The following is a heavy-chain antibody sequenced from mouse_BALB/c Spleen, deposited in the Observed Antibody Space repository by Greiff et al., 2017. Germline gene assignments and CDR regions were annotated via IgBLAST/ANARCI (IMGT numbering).Heavy chain of an antibody. D-gene: IGHD2-4*01. CDR3: ARGDYGGYYAMDY. V-gene: IGHV5-9-4*01. CDR2: ISSGGSYT. CDR1: GFTFSSYA. J-gene: IGHJ4*01. Sequence: EVHLVESGGGLVKPGGSLKLSCAASGFTFSSYAMSWVRQSPEKRLEWVAEISSGGSYTYYPDTVTGRFTISRDNAKNTLYLEMSSLRSEDTAMYYCARGDYGGYYAMDYWGQGTSVTVSS.